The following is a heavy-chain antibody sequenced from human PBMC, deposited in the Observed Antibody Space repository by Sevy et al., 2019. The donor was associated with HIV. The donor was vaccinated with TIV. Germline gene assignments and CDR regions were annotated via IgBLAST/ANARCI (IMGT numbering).Heavy chain of an antibody. CDR1: GFTVSSNY. Sequence: GGSLRLSCAASGFTVSSNYMSWVRQAPGKGLEWVSVIYSGGSTYYADSVKGRFTISRDNSKNTLYLQMNSLRAEDTAVYYCARGKDHVVAGAGTKGGHDAFDIWGQGTMVTVSS. D-gene: IGHD6-13*01. CDR2: IYSGGST. J-gene: IGHJ3*02. V-gene: IGHV3-53*01. CDR3: ARGKDHVVAGAGTKGGHDAFDI.